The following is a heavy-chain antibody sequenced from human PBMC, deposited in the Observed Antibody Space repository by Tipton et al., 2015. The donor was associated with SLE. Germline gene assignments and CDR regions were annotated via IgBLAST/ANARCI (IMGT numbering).Heavy chain of an antibody. CDR2: INQDGSQK. CDR1: GGSFSGYY. CDR3: ARLYTSGWDDGFDI. V-gene: IGHV3-7*01. J-gene: IGHJ3*02. D-gene: IGHD6-19*01. Sequence: LSLTCAVYGGSFSGYYWSWVRQAPGKGLEWVANINQDGSQKYSVDSVKGRFTISRDNDKNSLYMQMQSLRAEDTAVYYCARLYTSGWDDGFDIWGQGTVVTVSS.